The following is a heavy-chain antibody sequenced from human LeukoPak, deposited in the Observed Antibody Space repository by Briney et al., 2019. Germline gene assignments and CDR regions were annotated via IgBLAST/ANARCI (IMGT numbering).Heavy chain of an antibody. J-gene: IGHJ3*01. V-gene: IGHV3-23*01. D-gene: IGHD4-17*01. CDR2: ITSAGAP. CDR3: ARDPNGDYIGAFEF. Sequence: GGALRLSCAASGFTFSNYAVMWVRQAPGQGLEWVSAITSAGAPRYADSVKGRFTISRDNSKNTLYLQMNSLRAEDTAQYFCARDPNGDYIGAFEFWGQGTGVAVSS. CDR1: GFTFSNYA.